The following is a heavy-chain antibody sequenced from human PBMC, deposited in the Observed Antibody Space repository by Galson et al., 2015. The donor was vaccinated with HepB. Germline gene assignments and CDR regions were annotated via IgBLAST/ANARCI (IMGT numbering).Heavy chain of an antibody. D-gene: IGHD2-21*02. CDR2: IIPILGIA. Sequence: SVKVSCKASGGTFSSYTISWVRQAPGQGLEWMGRIIPILGIANYAQKFQGRVTITADKSTSTAYMELSSLRSEDTAVYYCARGIVVVTASIPPDDAFDIWGQGTMVTVSS. J-gene: IGHJ3*02. CDR1: GGTFSSYT. V-gene: IGHV1-69*02. CDR3: ARGIVVVTASIPPDDAFDI.